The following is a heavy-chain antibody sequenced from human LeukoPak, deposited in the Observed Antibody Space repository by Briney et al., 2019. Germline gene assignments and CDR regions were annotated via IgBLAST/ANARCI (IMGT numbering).Heavy chain of an antibody. CDR1: GGTFSSYA. CDR2: IIPIFGTA. V-gene: IGHV1-69*01. J-gene: IGHJ4*02. CDR3: ANPPTVTSFDY. D-gene: IGHD4-11*01. Sequence: SVKDSCKASGGTFSSYAISWVRQAPGQGLEWMGGIIPIFGTANYAQKFQGRVTITADESTSTAYMELSSLRSEDTAVYYCANPPTVTSFDYWGQGTLVTVSS.